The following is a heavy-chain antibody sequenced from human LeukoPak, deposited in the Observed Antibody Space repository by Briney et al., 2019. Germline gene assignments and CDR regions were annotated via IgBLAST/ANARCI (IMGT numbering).Heavy chain of an antibody. CDR2: IYTSGST. CDR3: ASMLRGYDSSGYYFDY. D-gene: IGHD3-22*01. V-gene: IGHV4-61*02. CDR1: GGSISSGSYY. Sequence: TLSLTCSVSGGSISSGSYYWSWIRQPAGKGLEWIGRIYTSGSTNYNPSLKSRVTISVDTSKNRFSLKLSSVTAADTAVYYCASMLRGYDSSGYYFDYWGQGTLVTVSS. J-gene: IGHJ4*02.